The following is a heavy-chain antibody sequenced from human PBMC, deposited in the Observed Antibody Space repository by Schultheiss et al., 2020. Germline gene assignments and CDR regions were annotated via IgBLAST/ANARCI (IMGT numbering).Heavy chain of an antibody. V-gene: IGHV4-34*01. CDR2: INHSGST. CDR1: GGSISSYY. J-gene: IGHJ4*02. Sequence: SETLSLTCTVSGGSISSYYWSWIRQPPGKGLEWIGEINHSGSTNYNPSLKSRVTISVDTSKNQFSLKLSSVTAADTAVYYCAKQRGDGAYYPFDYWGQGALVTVSS. CDR3: AKQRGDGAYYPFDY. D-gene: IGHD1-26*01.